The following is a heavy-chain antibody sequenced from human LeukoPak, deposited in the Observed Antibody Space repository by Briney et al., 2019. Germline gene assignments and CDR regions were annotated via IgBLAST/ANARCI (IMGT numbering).Heavy chain of an antibody. Sequence: GGSLRLSCAASGFTFSNYVMSWVRQAPGKGLEWVSSISGSGGTTYYADSVKGRFTISRDNSKNTLYLQMNSLRAEDTAVYYCAKDRGVFVVVTAWDYWGQGTLVTVSS. D-gene: IGHD2-21*02. CDR3: AKDRGVFVVVTAWDY. CDR2: ISGSGGTT. J-gene: IGHJ4*02. V-gene: IGHV3-23*01. CDR1: GFTFSNYV.